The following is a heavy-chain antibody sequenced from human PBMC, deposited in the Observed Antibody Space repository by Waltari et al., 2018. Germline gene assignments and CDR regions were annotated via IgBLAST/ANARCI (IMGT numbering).Heavy chain of an antibody. J-gene: IGHJ4*02. CDR2: IIPIFGTA. Sequence: QVQLVQSGAEVKKPGSSVKVSCKASGGTFSSYAISWVRQAPGQGLEWRGGIIPIFGTANYEQKFQGRVTITADESTSTAYMELSSLRSEDTAVYYCARDLNMEWLPDNSLWGQGTLVTVSS. V-gene: IGHV1-69*13. CDR1: GGTFSSYA. CDR3: ARDLNMEWLPDNSL. D-gene: IGHD5-12*01.